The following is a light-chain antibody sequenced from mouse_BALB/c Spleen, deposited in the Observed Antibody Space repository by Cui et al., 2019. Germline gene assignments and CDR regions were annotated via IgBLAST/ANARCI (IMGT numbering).Light chain of an antibody. Sequence: DIVMTQSHNFMSTLVGNRVSIICKASQDVGTAVAWYQQKPGQSPKLLIYWASTRHTGVPDRFTGSGSGTDFTLTISNVQSEDLADYFCQQYNNYPPSLTFGAGTKLELK. V-gene: IGKV6-23*01. J-gene: IGKJ5*01. CDR3: QQYNNYPPSLT. CDR1: QDVGTA. CDR2: WAS.